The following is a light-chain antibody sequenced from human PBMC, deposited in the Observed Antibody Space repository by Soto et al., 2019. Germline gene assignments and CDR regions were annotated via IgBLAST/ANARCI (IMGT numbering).Light chain of an antibody. CDR1: QSVNIY. V-gene: IGKV3D-15*01. CDR3: QQYDGGLPLT. CDR2: GAS. Sequence: EIVMTQSPATLSVSPGERATLSCRASQSVNIYLAWYQQKPRQAPRLLIFGASSRATAIPARFIGSRSETEFNLTISSRQAEDIVVYFCQQYDGGLPLTFGGGNKLEIK. J-gene: IGKJ4*01.